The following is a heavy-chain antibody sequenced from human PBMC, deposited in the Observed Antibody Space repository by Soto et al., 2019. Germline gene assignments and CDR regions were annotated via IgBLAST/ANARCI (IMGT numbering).Heavy chain of an antibody. V-gene: IGHV1-69*13. CDR3: ARDTYYYGSGSYFIFDY. CDR2: IIPIFGTA. CDR1: GGTFSSYA. D-gene: IGHD3-10*01. Sequence: ASVKVSCKASGGTFSSYAISWVRQAPGQGLEWMGGIIPIFGTANYAQEFQGRVTITADESTSTAYMELSSLRSEDTAVYYCARDTYYYGSGSYFIFDYWGQGTLVTVSS. J-gene: IGHJ4*02.